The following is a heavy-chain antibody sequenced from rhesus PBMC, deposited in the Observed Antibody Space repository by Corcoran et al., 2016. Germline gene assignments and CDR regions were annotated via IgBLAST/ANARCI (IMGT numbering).Heavy chain of an antibody. CDR3: ARGPAGFNRFDV. D-gene: IGHD1-1*01. CDR1: GGSIRDYYY. V-gene: IGHV4S9*01. CDR2: IYGNRAST. J-gene: IGHJ5-1*01. Sequence: QVQLQESGPGLVKPSETLSLTCAVSGGSIRDYYYWNLIRQPPGKGLGWIGNIYGNRASTYYTPSLKSRGTISKETSKNQFFLKLSSVTAADTAVYYCARGPAGFNRFDVWGPGVLVTVSS.